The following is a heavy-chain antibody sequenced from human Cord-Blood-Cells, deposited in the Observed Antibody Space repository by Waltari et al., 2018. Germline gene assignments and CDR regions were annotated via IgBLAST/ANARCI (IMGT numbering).Heavy chain of an antibody. CDR2: IWYDGSNK. CDR3: ARGYSGYDPYYFDY. Sequence: VQLVASGGGVVPPGRSLRLSCAASGFTFSSNGMPWVSQAAGKGLEWVAVIWYDGSNKYYADSVKGRFTISRDNSKNTLYLQMNSLRAEDTAVYYCARGYSGYDPYYFDYWGQGTLVTVSS. CDR1: GFTFSSNG. V-gene: IGHV3-33*01. D-gene: IGHD5-12*01. J-gene: IGHJ4*02.